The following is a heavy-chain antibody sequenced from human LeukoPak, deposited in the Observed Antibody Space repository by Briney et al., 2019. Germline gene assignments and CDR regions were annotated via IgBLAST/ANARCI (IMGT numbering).Heavy chain of an antibody. D-gene: IGHD2-15*01. CDR1: GFTFSDYY. CDR3: ATAGPRYCSGGSCYSNYYYGMDV. J-gene: IGHJ6*02. CDR2: ISSSGSTI. Sequence: GGSPRLSCAASGFTFSDYYMSWIRQAPGKGLEWVSYISSSGSTIYYADSVKGRFTISRDNAKNSLYLQMNSLRAEDTAVYYCATAGPRYCSGGSCYSNYYYGMDVWGQGTTVTVSS. V-gene: IGHV3-11*01.